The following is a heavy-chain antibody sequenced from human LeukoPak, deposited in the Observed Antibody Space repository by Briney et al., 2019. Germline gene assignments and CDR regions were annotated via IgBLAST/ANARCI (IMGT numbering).Heavy chain of an antibody. J-gene: IGHJ2*01. CDR1: GGSISSGGYY. V-gene: IGHV4-31*03. CDR3: ARGLRDRYCSGGSCYPNSWYFDL. CDR2: IYYSGST. Sequence: SQTLSLTCTVSGGSISSGGYYWSWIRQHPGKGLEWIGYIYYSGSTYYNPSLKGRVTISVDTSKNQFSLKLSSVTAADTAVYYCARGLRDRYCSGGSCYPNSWYFDLWGRGTLVTVSS. D-gene: IGHD2-15*01.